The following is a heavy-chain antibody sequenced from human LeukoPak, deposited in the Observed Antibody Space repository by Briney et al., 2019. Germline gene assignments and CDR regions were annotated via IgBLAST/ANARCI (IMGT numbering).Heavy chain of an antibody. CDR1: GFTFSSYS. J-gene: IGHJ3*02. Sequence: GGSLRLSRAASGFTFSSYSMNWVRQAPGKGLEWVSSISSSSSYIYYADSVKGRFTISRDNAKNSLYLQMNSLRAEDTAVYYCARATVSAGNAFDIWGQGTMVTVSS. CDR3: ARATVSAGNAFDI. CDR2: ISSSSSYI. V-gene: IGHV3-21*01. D-gene: IGHD4-11*01.